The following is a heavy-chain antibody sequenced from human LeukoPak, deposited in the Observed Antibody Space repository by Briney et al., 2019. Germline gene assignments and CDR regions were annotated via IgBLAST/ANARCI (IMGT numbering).Heavy chain of an antibody. CDR2: VSDSDTNT. V-gene: IGHV3-23*01. J-gene: IGHJ4*02. D-gene: IGHD2-21*02. CDR3: VKDWRDEANCGGDCLEY. Sequence: GGSLRLSCAASGFNFYIYAMTWVRQPPGKGLEWVSSVSDSDTNTYYADSVKGRFTISRDNSKNTLYLQMNSLRAEDTAVYYCVKDWRDEANCGGDCLEYWGQGTPVTVSS. CDR1: GFNFYIYA.